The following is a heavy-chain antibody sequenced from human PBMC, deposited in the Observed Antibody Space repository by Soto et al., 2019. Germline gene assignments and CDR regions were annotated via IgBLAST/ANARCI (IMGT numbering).Heavy chain of an antibody. D-gene: IGHD4-4*01. CDR1: GFTFSNAW. J-gene: IGHJ1*01. CDR2: IKSKTDGGTT. V-gene: IGHV3-15*01. Sequence: GGSLRLSCAASGFTFSNAWMSWVRQAPGKGLEWVGRIKSKTDGGTTDYAAPVKGRFTISRDDSKNTLYLQMNSLKTEDKAVYYCTTDRSNRAEYFQHWGQGTLVNVSS. CDR3: TTDRSNRAEYFQH.